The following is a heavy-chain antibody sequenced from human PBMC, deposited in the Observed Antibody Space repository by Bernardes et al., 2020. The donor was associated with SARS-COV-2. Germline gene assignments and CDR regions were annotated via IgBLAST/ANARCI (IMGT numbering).Heavy chain of an antibody. CDR3: AKDGKLGYWAYYYGMDV. D-gene: IGHD5-18*01. Sequence: GGSLRLSCAASGFTFSSYSMNWVRQAPGKGLEWVSYISSGSSTINYADSVKGRFTISRDNAKNSLYLHMSSLRVEDTAVYYCAKDGKLGYWAYYYGMDVWGQGTTVIVSS. J-gene: IGHJ6*02. CDR1: GFTFSSYS. V-gene: IGHV3-48*01. CDR2: ISSGSSTI.